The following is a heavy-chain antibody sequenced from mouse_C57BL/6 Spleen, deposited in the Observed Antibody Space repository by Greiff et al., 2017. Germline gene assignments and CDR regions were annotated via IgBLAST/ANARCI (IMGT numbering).Heavy chain of an antibody. CDR2: IYPRSGNT. J-gene: IGHJ2*01. Sequence: VQLQQSGAELARPGASVKLSCKASGYTFTSYGISWVKQRTGQGLEWIGEIYPRSGNTYYNEKFKGKATLAADKSSSTAYMELRSLTSEDSAIYICARGGYYDYLYYFDCWGTGTTLTVSS. CDR1: GYTFTSYG. V-gene: IGHV1-81*01. CDR3: ARGGYYDYLYYFDC. D-gene: IGHD2-4*01.